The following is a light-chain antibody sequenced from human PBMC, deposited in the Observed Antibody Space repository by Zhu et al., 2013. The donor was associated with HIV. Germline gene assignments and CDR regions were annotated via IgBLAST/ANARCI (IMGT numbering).Light chain of an antibody. Sequence: QSVLTQPPSVSAAPGQKVTISCSGTSSNIGNNYVSWYQQFPGTAPKLLIYDNNQRPSGIPDRFSGSKSGTSATLGITGLQTGDEADYYCGTWDTSLSLWVFGGGTTLTVL. CDR1: SSNIGNNY. CDR3: GTWDTSLSLWV. V-gene: IGLV1-51*01. J-gene: IGLJ3*02. CDR2: DNN.